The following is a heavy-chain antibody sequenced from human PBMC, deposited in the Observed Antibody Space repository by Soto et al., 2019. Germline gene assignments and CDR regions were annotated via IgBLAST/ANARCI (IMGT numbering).Heavy chain of an antibody. Sequence: ASVKVSCKASGYTFTSYAMHWVRQAPGQRLEWMGWINAGNGNTKYSQKFQGRVTITRDTSASTAYMELSSLRSEDTAVYYCARVSGYSGYERMPTGYMDVWGKGTTVTVSS. J-gene: IGHJ6*03. D-gene: IGHD5-12*01. CDR1: GYTFTSYA. V-gene: IGHV1-3*01. CDR2: INAGNGNT. CDR3: ARVSGYSGYERMPTGYMDV.